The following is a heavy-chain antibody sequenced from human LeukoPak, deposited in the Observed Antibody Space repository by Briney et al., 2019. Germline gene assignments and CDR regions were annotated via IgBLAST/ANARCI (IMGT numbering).Heavy chain of an antibody. J-gene: IGHJ5*02. V-gene: IGHV4-30-4*01. Sequence: SETLSLTCTVSGGSISSGDYYWSWIRQPPGKGLEWIAYMYYSGSTYYNPSLKSRVTMSADTSKNQLTLKLSSVTAADTAVYYCARPYYYDSRIDPWGQGILVTVSS. CDR1: GGSISSGDYY. D-gene: IGHD3-22*01. CDR3: ARPYYYDSRIDP. CDR2: MYYSGST.